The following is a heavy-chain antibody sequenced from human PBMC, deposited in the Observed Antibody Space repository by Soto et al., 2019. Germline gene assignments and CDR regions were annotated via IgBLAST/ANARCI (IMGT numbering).Heavy chain of an antibody. CDR1: GYSFTSYW. J-gene: IGHJ5*02. CDR2: IYPGDSDT. V-gene: IGHV5-51*01. D-gene: IGHD3-10*01. CDR3: ARRQGGLLWFGELKSSWFDP. Sequence: EVQLVQSGAEVKKPGESLKISCNGSGYSFTSYWIGWVRQMPGKGLEWMGIIYPGDSDTRYSPSFQGQVTISADKSISTAYLQWSSLKASDTAMYYCARRQGGLLWFGELKSSWFDPWGQGTLVTVSS.